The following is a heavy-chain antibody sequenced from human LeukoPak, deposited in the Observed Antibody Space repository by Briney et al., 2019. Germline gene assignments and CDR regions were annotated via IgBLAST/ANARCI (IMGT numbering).Heavy chain of an antibody. J-gene: IGHJ4*02. D-gene: IGHD6-13*01. Sequence: GGSLRLSCGVSGFIVSSNFMTWVRQSPGKGLEWVSASGSGGSTYYADSVKGRFTISRDNSKNTLYLQMNSLRAEDTAVYYCAKAQAAAGTFADYWGQGTLVTVSS. V-gene: IGHV3-53*01. CDR3: AKAQAAAGTFADY. CDR2: SGSGGST. CDR1: GFIVSSNF.